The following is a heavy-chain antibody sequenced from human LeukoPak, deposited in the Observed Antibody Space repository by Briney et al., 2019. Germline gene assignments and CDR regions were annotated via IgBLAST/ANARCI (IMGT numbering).Heavy chain of an antibody. CDR3: ARNATNIATTGRGAGYFDY. J-gene: IGHJ4*02. D-gene: IGHD6-13*01. V-gene: IGHV4-38-2*01. CDR2: IYQSGST. CDR1: GYSISSDYY. Sequence: KPSETLSLTCAVSGYSISSDYYWGWIRQPPGKGLEWIGSIYQSGSTYYNPSLKSRVTISVDTSKNKFSLKLSSVTAADTAFYYCARNATNIATTGRGAGYFDYWGQGILVTVSS.